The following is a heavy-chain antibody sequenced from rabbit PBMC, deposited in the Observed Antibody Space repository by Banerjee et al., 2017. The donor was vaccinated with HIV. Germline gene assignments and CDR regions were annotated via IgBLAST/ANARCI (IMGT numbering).Heavy chain of an antibody. CDR2: INAGSGSE. CDR3: ARDPGGSIIFDL. D-gene: IGHD3-1*01. Sequence: QEQLVESGGGLVQPEGSLTLTCTASGFSFSSNSDMCWVRQAPGKGLEWIGCINAGSGSELYASWAKGRFIISKTSSTAVTLQMTSLTAADTATYFCARDPGGSIIFDLWGPGTLVTVS. CDR1: GFSFSSNSD. J-gene: IGHJ4*01. V-gene: IGHV1S45*01.